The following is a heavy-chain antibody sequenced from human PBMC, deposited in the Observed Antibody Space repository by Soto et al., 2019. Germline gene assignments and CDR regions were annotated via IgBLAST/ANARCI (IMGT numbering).Heavy chain of an antibody. Sequence: PSETLSLTCTVSGGSISTSSFYCGWISQPPGKGPEWIGSIFYTGSTYHNPSLKSRVTISVDTSKNQFSLKLSSVTAADTAVYYCARQGRYYNDSSGYYVDYWGQGTLVTVSS. J-gene: IGHJ4*02. V-gene: IGHV4-39*01. CDR3: ARQGRYYNDSSGYYVDY. CDR2: IFYTGST. D-gene: IGHD3-22*01. CDR1: GGSISTSSFY.